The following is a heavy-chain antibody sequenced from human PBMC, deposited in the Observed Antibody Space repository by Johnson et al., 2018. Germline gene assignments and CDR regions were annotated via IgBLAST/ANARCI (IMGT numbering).Heavy chain of an antibody. D-gene: IGHD1-1*01. V-gene: IGHV3-30*18. CDR2: ISYDGSNK. J-gene: IGHJ3*02. CDR1: GFTFSSYG. CDR3: AKGRTGTGNFPDAFDI. Sequence: QVQLVESGGGVVQPGKSLRLSCAASGFTFSSYGMHWVRQAPGKGLAWVAIISYDGSNKYYADSVKGRFPISRDNSKNTLYLQMNSLGAEDTAVYSCAKGRTGTGNFPDAFDIWGQGTMVTVSS.